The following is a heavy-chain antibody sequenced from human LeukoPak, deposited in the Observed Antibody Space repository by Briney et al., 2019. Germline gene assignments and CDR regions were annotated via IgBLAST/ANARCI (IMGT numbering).Heavy chain of an antibody. D-gene: IGHD3-22*01. CDR1: GGSFSGYH. J-gene: IGHJ6*03. CDR3: ARGRHDITMIVVVMTSVSYYLDV. Sequence: SETLSLTCAVYGGSFSGYHWTWIRQSPGKGLEWIGDINPSGGTYYNPSLKSRLTISVDTSKNQFSLKLRSVTAADTAVYYCARGRHDITMIVVVMTSVSYYLDVWGKGTTVTVS. CDR2: INPSGGT. V-gene: IGHV4-34*01.